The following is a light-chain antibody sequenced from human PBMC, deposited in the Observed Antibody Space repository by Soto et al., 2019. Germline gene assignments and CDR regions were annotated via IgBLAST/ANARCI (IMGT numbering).Light chain of an antibody. CDR1: SSNIGAGHD. J-gene: IGLJ2*01. CDR3: QSYDSSLNGXPVV. CDR2: ANN. V-gene: IGLV1-40*01. Sequence: QSVLTQPPSVSGAPGQRVTISCTGSSSNIGAGHDVHWYQQLPGTAPKLLISANNNRPSGVPDRFSVSKTGTSASLANTGXXAEDEADYFCQSYDSSLNGXPVVFGGGTQX.